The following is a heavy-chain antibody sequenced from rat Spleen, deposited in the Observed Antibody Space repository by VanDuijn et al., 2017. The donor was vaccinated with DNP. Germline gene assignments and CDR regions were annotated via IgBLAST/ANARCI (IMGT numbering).Heavy chain of an antibody. CDR3: ARERYSSSYWYFDF. D-gene: IGHD1-2*01. Sequence: QVQLKESGPGLVQPSQTLSLTCAVSGFSLTSYGVSWVRQSPGKGLEWIAAISSGGITSYNSGLKSRLSISRDTSKSQVFLKMNSLQTEDTAIYFCARERYSSSYWYFDFWGPGTMVTVSS. J-gene: IGHJ1*01. CDR2: ISSGGIT. V-gene: IGHV2S12*01. CDR1: GFSLTSYG.